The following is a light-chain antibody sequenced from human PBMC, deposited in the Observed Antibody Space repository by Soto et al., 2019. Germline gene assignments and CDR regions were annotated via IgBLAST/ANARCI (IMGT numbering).Light chain of an antibody. V-gene: IGKV3-11*01. CDR1: QSVTSY. Sequence: IVLTQSPATLSLSPGARATLSCMASQSVTSYLAWYQQKPGQAPRLLIYDASNRATGIPDRFSGSGSGTDFTLTISSLEHEDFAVYYCQHFGSSLRTFGQGTKVDIK. J-gene: IGKJ1*01. CDR2: DAS. CDR3: QHFGSSLRT.